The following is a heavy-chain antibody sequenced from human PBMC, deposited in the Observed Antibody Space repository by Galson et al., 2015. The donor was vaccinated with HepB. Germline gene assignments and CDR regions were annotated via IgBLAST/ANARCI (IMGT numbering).Heavy chain of an antibody. J-gene: IGHJ4*02. Sequence: SVKVSCKVSGDTLTELSIHWVQQAPGKGLDWMGGINRENGEAIFAQKFQGKFTMTEDTSTDTTYMELHSLRSEDTAMYYCASAGGYWGQGTLVTVSS. D-gene: IGHD3-16*01. CDR1: GDTLTELS. CDR3: ASAGGY. CDR2: INRENGEA. V-gene: IGHV1-24*01.